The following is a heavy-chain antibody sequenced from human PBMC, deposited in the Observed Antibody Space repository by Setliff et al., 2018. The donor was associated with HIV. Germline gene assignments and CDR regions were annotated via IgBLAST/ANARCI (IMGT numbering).Heavy chain of an antibody. J-gene: IGHJ4*02. CDR3: ARIPNHSSGFDY. D-gene: IGHD3-22*01. Sequence: GASVKVSCKASGGTFSSYAISWVRQAPGQGLEWMGGIVPILNTGNYAPKFQGRVTITADESTTTAYMELSSLRSEDTAAYYCARIPNHSSGFDYWGQGTPVTVSS. V-gene: IGHV1-69*13. CDR2: IVPILNTG. CDR1: GGTFSSYA.